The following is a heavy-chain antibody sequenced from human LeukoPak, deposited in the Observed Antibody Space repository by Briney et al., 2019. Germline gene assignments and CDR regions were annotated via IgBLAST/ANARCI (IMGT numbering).Heavy chain of an antibody. J-gene: IGHJ5*02. V-gene: IGHV4-59*01. D-gene: IGHD3-10*01. CDR1: GGSISSYY. CDR2: IYYSGST. CDR3: ARGLRMVRGVITWFDP. Sequence: SETLSLTCTVSGGSISSYYWSWIRQPPGKGLEWIGYIYYSGSTNYNPSLKSRVTISVDTSKNQFSLKLSSVTAADTAVYYCARGLRMVRGVITWFDPWGQGTLVTVSS.